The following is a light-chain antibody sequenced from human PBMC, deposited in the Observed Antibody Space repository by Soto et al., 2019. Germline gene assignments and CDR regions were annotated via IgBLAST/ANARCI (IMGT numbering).Light chain of an antibody. V-gene: IGLV2-14*01. CDR1: SSDVGCDNY. CDR2: EVS. J-gene: IGLJ1*01. CDR3: SSYGSTSNSYV. Sequence: QSALTKPASVSGSPGQSITISCTGTSSDVGCDNYFSWYQQHKGKAPKLMIYEVSNRPSGVSNRFSVSRSSNRASLTISGLHPEDEDEYVYSSYGSTSNSYVFGTGTKLTVL.